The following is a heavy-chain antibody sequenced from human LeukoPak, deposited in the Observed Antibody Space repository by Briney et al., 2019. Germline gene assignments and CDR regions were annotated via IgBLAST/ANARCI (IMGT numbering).Heavy chain of an antibody. Sequence: ASVKVSCKASGYTFTGYYMHWVRQAPGQGLEWVGWINPNSGGTSYAQKFQGRVTMTRDTSVTTAYMELSRLRSDGTAVYYCARYSGHYEPFEYWGQGTLVTVSS. D-gene: IGHD5-12*01. V-gene: IGHV1-2*02. CDR2: INPNSGGT. CDR3: ARYSGHYEPFEY. CDR1: GYTFTGYY. J-gene: IGHJ4*02.